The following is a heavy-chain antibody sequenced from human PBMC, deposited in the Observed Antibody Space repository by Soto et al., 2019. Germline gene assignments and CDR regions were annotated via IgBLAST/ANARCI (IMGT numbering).Heavy chain of an antibody. V-gene: IGHV1-2*04. CDR3: AVGGDIVVVPAAMTSEPREDLNWFDP. Sequence: QVQLVQSGAEVKKPGASVKVSCKASGYTFTGYYMHWVRQAPGQGLEWMGWINPNSGGTNYAQKFQGWVTMTRDTSISTAYMELSRLRSDDTAVYYCAVGGDIVVVPAAMTSEPREDLNWFDPWGQGTLVTVSS. CDR2: INPNSGGT. CDR1: GYTFTGYY. J-gene: IGHJ5*02. D-gene: IGHD2-2*01.